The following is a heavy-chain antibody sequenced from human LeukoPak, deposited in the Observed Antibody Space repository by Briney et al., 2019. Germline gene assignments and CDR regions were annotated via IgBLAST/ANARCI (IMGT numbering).Heavy chain of an antibody. J-gene: IGHJ4*02. CDR3: ARHYYGGNSPLDY. Sequence: PGGSLRLSCAASGFTFSSYEMNWVRQAPGKGLEWVSYIDSSGSNIHYADSVKGRFTISRDNAKNSLYLQMNSLRAEDTALYYCARHYYGGNSPLDYWGQGTLVTVSS. D-gene: IGHD4-23*01. V-gene: IGHV3-48*03. CDR1: GFTFSSYE. CDR2: IDSSGSNI.